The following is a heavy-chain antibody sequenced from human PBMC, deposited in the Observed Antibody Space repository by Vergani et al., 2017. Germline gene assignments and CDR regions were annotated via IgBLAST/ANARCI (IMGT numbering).Heavy chain of an antibody. V-gene: IGHV5-51*01. CDR1: GYSFTSYW. J-gene: IGHJ3*02. CDR3: ARDRSGRQVGATTGAFDI. Sequence: EVQLVQSGAEVKKPGESLKISCKGSGYSFTSYWIGWVRQMPGKGLEWMGIIYPGDSDTRYSPSFQGQVTISADKSISTAYLQWSSLKASDTAMYYCARDRSGRQVGATTGAFDIWGQGTMVTVSS. D-gene: IGHD1-26*01. CDR2: IYPGDSDT.